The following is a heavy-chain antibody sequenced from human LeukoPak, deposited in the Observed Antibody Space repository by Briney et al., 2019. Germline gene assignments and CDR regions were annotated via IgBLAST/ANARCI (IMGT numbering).Heavy chain of an antibody. CDR3: AKLGSVVPSRSREGSGLVFDH. Sequence: GGSLRLSCAASGFTFSSYGMHWVRQAQGKGLEWVAFIRYDGSNKYYADSVKGRFTISGDNSKNTLYLQMNSLRAEDTAVYYCAKLGSVVPSRSREGSGLVFDHWGQGTLVTVSS. CDR1: GFTFSSYG. D-gene: IGHD2-2*01. V-gene: IGHV3-30*02. CDR2: IRYDGSNK. J-gene: IGHJ4*02.